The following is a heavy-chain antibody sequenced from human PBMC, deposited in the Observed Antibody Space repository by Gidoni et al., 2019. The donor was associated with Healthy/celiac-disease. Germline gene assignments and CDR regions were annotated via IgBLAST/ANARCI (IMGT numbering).Heavy chain of an antibody. Sequence: QVQLVQSGAEVKKPGASARVSCKASVSTFTSCGIRWVRQAPGQGLEWMGGSSAYKGNTNYAQKLQGRVTMTTDTSTSTAYMELRSLRSDDTAVYYCARALDYDFWSGYYNYFDYWGQGTLVTVSS. CDR3: ARALDYDFWSGYYNYFDY. V-gene: IGHV1-18*01. J-gene: IGHJ4*02. CDR2: SSAYKGNT. D-gene: IGHD3-3*01. CDR1: VSTFTSCG.